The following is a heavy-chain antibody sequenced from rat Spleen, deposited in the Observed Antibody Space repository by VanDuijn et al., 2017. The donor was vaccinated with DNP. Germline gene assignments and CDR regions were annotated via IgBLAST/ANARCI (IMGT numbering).Heavy chain of an antibody. D-gene: IGHD1-11*01. J-gene: IGHJ2*01. CDR1: GFNFNDYW. CDR2: INKDSGTV. Sequence: EVQLVASGGGLVQPGRSLKLSCAASGFNFNDYWMCWFRLAPGKGLDWIGAINKDSGTVTYAPSLKDQFAISRDKAQNTLYLQMSKLGSEDTALYHCAKGPNYGGWSDYFDYWGQGVMVTVSS. V-gene: IGHV4-2*01. CDR3: AKGPNYGGWSDYFDY.